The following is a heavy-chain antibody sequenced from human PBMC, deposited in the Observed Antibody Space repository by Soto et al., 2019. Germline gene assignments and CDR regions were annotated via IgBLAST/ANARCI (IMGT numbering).Heavy chain of an antibody. J-gene: IGHJ4*02. CDR3: ARDVGSQSDGSPSGQVDF. Sequence: AETLARTCVVSGNSISTTNWCSWFRHSPWKVLEWIGEIYHSGSTNYNPSLKSRVTISVDKSKNQFSLKLSSVTAAETDVYYCARDVGSQSDGSPSGQVDFWGQGNLVTVSS. D-gene: IGHD3-22*01. CDR1: GNSISTTNW. V-gene: IGHV4-4*02. CDR2: IYHSGST.